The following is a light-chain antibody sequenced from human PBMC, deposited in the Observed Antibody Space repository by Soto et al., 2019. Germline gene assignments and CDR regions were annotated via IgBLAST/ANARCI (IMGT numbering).Light chain of an antibody. CDR3: QQYDNLPIT. V-gene: IGKV1-33*01. CDR1: QRISSY. Sequence: DIQMTQSPSYRSASVGDRVTITCRASQRISSYLNWYQQKPGKAPKLLIYDASNLETGVPSRFSGSGSGTDFTFTISSLQPEDIATYYCQQYDNLPITFGQGTRLEIK. J-gene: IGKJ5*01. CDR2: DAS.